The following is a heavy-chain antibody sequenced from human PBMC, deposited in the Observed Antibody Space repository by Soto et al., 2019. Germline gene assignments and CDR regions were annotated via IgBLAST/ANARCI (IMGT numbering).Heavy chain of an antibody. CDR2: ISGSGIST. CDR1: GFTFSSYA. V-gene: IGHV3-23*01. J-gene: IGHJ4*02. D-gene: IGHD3-16*01. CDR3: AKSAGXNAYYPNDY. Sequence: GGSLRLSCAASGFTFSSYAMTWVRQAPGKGLEWVSSISGSGISTYYADSVKGRFTISRVNSKNTLYLQMNSLRAEDAAVYYCAKSAGXNAYYPNDYWGQGTLVTVSS.